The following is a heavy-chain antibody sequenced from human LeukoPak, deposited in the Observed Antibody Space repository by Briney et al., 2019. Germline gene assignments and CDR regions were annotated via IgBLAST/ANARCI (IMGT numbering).Heavy chain of an antibody. CDR2: IRQDGSEK. Sequence: GGSLRLSCAASGFTFSSYWMSWVRQAPGKGLEWVANIRQDGSEKYYADSVKGRFTISRDNAKNSLYLQMNSLRAEDTAVYYRARRYYDFWSGYYTWFDYWGQGTLVTVSS. D-gene: IGHD3-3*01. CDR3: ARRYYDFWSGYYTWFDY. J-gene: IGHJ5*01. V-gene: IGHV3-7*01. CDR1: GFTFSSYW.